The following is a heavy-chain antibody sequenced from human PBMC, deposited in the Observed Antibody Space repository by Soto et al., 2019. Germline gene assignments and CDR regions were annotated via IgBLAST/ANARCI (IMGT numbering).Heavy chain of an antibody. CDR1: GYTFSSYD. D-gene: IGHD1-1*01. V-gene: IGHV1-8*02. CDR3: VRSGRRSGIDY. J-gene: IGHJ4*02. CDR2: VNPNSNET. Sequence: QVQLVQSGAEVKKPGASVKVSCEASGYTFSSYDISWVRQATGQGLEWMGWVNPNSNETDYAQKVQGRVTMTGNTSIRTAYMELSSLRSDDTAVYYCVRSGRRSGIDYWGQGTLVTVSS.